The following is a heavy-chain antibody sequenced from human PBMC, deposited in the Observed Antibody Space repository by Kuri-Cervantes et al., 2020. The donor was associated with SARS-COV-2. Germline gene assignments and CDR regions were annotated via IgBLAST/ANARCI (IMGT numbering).Heavy chain of an antibody. CDR2: IWYDGINK. D-gene: IGHD1-26*01. Sequence: GECLKSSCAASGCTFSSYGMHWVRQAPGKGLEWVALIWYDGINKYYADSVKGRFTISRDNSKNTLYLQMNSQRAEDTAVYYCARDVRYGGSYQCTSWGQGTVVTVSS. CDR1: GCTFSSYG. V-gene: IGHV3-33*01. J-gene: IGHJ5*02. CDR3: ARDVRYGGSYQCTS.